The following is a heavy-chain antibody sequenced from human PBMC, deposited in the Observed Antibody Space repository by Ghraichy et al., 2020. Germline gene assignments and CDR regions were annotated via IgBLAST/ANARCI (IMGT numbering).Heavy chain of an antibody. CDR1: GFTFSSYS. J-gene: IGHJ6*02. D-gene: IGHD3-3*01. CDR3: ARDYPYDFWSGYYRSGGPSLVMGYYYYGMDV. CDR2: ISSSSSYI. Sequence: GGSLRLSCAASGFTFSSYSMNWVRQAPGKGLEWVSSISSSSSYIYYADSVKGRFTISRDNAKNSLYLQMNSLRAEDTAVYYCARDYPYDFWSGYYRSGGPSLVMGYYYYGMDVWGQGTTVTVSS. V-gene: IGHV3-21*01.